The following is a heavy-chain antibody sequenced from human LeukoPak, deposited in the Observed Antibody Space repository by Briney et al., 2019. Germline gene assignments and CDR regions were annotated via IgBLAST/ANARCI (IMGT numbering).Heavy chain of an antibody. V-gene: IGHV4-34*01. CDR1: GGSFSGYY. Sequence: SETLSLTCAVYGGSFSGYYWSWIRQPPGKGLEWIGEINHSGSTNYNPSLKSRVTISVDTSKNQFSLKLSSVTAADTAVYYCARGKYYPYYFDYWGQGTLVTVSS. D-gene: IGHD2/OR15-2a*01. J-gene: IGHJ4*02. CDR3: ARGKYYPYYFDY. CDR2: INHSGST.